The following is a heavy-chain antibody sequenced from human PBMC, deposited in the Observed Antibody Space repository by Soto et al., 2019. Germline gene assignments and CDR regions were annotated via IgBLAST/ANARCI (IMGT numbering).Heavy chain of an antibody. CDR2: ISANSGNT. D-gene: IGHD1-1*01. Sequence: QVQLGQSGAEVKKPGASVKVSCKASGYTFTSNGISWVRQAPGQGLEWMGWISANSGNTNYAQKLQGRVIMTTETSTTTAYMELRSLRSDDTAVYYCARDRNHGLDNWGQGTLVTVSS. V-gene: IGHV1-18*01. CDR1: GYTFTSNG. CDR3: ARDRNHGLDN. J-gene: IGHJ4*02.